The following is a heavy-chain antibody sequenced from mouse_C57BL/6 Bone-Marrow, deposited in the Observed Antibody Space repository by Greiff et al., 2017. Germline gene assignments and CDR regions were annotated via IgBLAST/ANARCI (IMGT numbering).Heavy chain of an antibody. CDR1: GYTFTSYW. Sequence: VQLQQPGAELVRPGSSVKLSCTASGYTFTSYWMHWVKQRPIQGLEWIGNIDPSDSETHYNQKFKDKATLTVDKSSSTAYMQRSSLTSEDAAVYYGARGLGRSWGKGTLVTVSA. CDR2: IDPSDSET. D-gene: IGHD4-1*01. J-gene: IGHJ3*01. V-gene: IGHV1-52*01. CDR3: ARGLGRS.